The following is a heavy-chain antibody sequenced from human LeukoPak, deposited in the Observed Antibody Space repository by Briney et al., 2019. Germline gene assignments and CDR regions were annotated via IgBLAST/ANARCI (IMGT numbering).Heavy chain of an antibody. Sequence: ASVKVSCKASGGTFSSYAISWVRQAPGQGLEWMGGIIPIFGTANYAQKFQGRVTITADESTSTAYMELSSLRSEDTAVYYCARFGEWELQETWHAFDIWGQGTMVTVSS. D-gene: IGHD1-26*01. CDR3: ARFGEWELQETWHAFDI. CDR1: GGTFSSYA. J-gene: IGHJ3*02. V-gene: IGHV1-69*01. CDR2: IIPIFGTA.